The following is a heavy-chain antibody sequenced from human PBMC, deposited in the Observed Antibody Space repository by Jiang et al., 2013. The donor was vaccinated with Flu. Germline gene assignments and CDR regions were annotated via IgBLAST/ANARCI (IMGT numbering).Heavy chain of an antibody. CDR2: IYYSGST. CDR1: SISSSSYY. V-gene: IGHV4-39*07. D-gene: IGHD2-15*01. CDR3: ARRRVVVAAYFDY. Sequence: SISSSSYYWGWIRQPPGKGLEWIGSIYYSGSTYYNPSLKSRVTISVDTSKNQFSLKLSSVTAADTAVYYCARRRVVVAAYFDYWGQGTLVTVSS. J-gene: IGHJ4*02.